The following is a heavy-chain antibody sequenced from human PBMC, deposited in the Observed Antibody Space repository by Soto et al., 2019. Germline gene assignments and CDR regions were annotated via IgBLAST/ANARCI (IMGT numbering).Heavy chain of an antibody. CDR2: INAEGNT. CDR1: GFNFSPSW. J-gene: IGHJ5*02. V-gene: IGHV3-74*01. D-gene: IGHD2-21*02. Sequence: EAQLVESGGGLFQPGGSLRLSCAASGFNFSPSWMHWVRQTPGKGLVWVSRINAEGNTIYADSVKGRFTISRDNAKNMLYLQMTSLRAEDTAVYFCARGSNTAFDPWGQGTLVTVSS. CDR3: ARGSNTAFDP.